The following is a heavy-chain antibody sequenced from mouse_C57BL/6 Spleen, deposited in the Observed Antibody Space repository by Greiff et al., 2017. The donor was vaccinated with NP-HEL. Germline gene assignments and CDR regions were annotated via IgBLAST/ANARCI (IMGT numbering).Heavy chain of an antibody. Sequence: EVQLVESGEGLVKPGGSLKLSCAASGFTFSSYAMSWVRQTPEKRLEWVAYISSGGDYIYYADTVKGRFTISRDNARNTLYLQMSSLKSEDTAMYYCTREDYDYDRRYFDVWGTGTTVTVSS. CDR3: TREDYDYDRRYFDV. V-gene: IGHV5-9-1*02. D-gene: IGHD2-4*01. J-gene: IGHJ1*03. CDR2: ISSGGDYI. CDR1: GFTFSSYA.